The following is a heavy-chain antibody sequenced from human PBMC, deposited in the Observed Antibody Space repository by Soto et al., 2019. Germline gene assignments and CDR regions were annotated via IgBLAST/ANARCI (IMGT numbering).Heavy chain of an antibody. CDR2: INPNNGAT. J-gene: IGHJ5*02. CDR3: AARDPGALVEP. CDR1: RYIFTAYF. Sequence: QVQLVQSGAEVKKPGASVKVSCKAPRYIFTAYFMHWERQATGQGLEWMGWINPNNGATNYGLSFQGRVTRTSDTAISTAYMELSSLRSDDTAFYYCAARDPGALVEPCWQVTLVIVSS. V-gene: IGHV1-2*02.